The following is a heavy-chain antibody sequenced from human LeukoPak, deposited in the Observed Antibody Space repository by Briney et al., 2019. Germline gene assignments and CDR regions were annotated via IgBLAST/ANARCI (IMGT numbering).Heavy chain of an antibody. CDR3: ARDKAGAFDI. CDR2: IHQDGSEK. V-gene: IGHV3-7*04. Sequence: GGSLKLSCAASGFTFSSYWMSWVRQAPGKGLEWVANIHQDGSEKYYVDSVRGRFTISRDNDKNSLYLQMNSLRAEDTAVYYCARDKAGAFDIWGQGTVVTVSS. J-gene: IGHJ3*02. CDR1: GFTFSSYW.